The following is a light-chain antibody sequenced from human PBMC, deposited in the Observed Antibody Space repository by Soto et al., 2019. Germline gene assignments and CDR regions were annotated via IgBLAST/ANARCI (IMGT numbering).Light chain of an antibody. CDR3: TSFARSKDTCVV. CDR1: STDIGGYNY. J-gene: IGLJ2*01. CDR2: DVY. Sequence: QSALTQPPSASGSPGQSVTISCTGTSTDIGGYNYVSWYQQQPGKAPTLLIYDVYKRPSGVPDRFSGSKSGNTASLTVSGLEGDDEADYYCTSFARSKDTCVVFGGGTQLTVL. V-gene: IGLV2-8*01.